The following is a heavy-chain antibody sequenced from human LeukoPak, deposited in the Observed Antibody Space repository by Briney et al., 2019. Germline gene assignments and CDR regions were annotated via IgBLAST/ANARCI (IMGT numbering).Heavy chain of an antibody. V-gene: IGHV1-2*06. Sequence: ASVKVSCKASGYTFTGYYMHWVRQAPGQGLEWMGRINPNSGGTNSAQKFQGRVTMTRDTSISTAYMELTRLRSDDTAVYYCARGDTVTTGPFDYWGQETLVTVSS. J-gene: IGHJ4*02. CDR2: INPNSGGT. CDR3: ARGDTVTTGPFDY. CDR1: GYTFTGYY. D-gene: IGHD4-17*01.